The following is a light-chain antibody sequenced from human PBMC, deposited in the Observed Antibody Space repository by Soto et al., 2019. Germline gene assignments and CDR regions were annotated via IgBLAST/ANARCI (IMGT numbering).Light chain of an antibody. CDR3: QTWGTGILV. J-gene: IGLJ2*01. CDR1: SGHSSYA. CDR2: VNSDGSH. Sequence: QLVLTQSPSASASLGASVKLICTLSSGHSSYAIAWHQQQPEKGPRYLMKVNSDGSHSKGDGIPDGFSGSSSGAERYLTISTLQSEDEADYYCQTWGTGILVFGGGTKLTVL. V-gene: IGLV4-69*01.